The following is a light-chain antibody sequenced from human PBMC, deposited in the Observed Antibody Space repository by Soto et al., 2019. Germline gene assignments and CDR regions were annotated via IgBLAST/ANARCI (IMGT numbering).Light chain of an antibody. CDR3: QQRYNWPTT. Sequence: EIVLTQSPGTLSLSPGERSTLSCMASQSISGYLGWYQQKPGQAPRLLIYADSNRATGIPARFSGSGSGRDFTLTISSLEPEDFSVYHCQQRYNWPTTFGPGTRLEI. V-gene: IGKV3-11*02. J-gene: IGKJ5*01. CDR2: ADS. CDR1: QSISGY.